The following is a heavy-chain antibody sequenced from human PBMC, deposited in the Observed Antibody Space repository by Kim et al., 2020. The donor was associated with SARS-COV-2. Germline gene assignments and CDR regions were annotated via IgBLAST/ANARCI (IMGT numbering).Heavy chain of an antibody. V-gene: IGHV5-51*01. CDR1: GYSFTSYW. CDR3: ARHGDGYCSGGSCYSLDY. J-gene: IGHJ4*02. D-gene: IGHD2-15*01. Sequence: GESLKISCKGSGYSFTSYWIGWVRQMPGKGLEWMGIIYPGDSDTRYSPSFQGQVTISADKSISTAYLQWSSLKASDTAMYYCARHGDGYCSGGSCYSLDYWGQGTLVTVSS. CDR2: IYPGDSDT.